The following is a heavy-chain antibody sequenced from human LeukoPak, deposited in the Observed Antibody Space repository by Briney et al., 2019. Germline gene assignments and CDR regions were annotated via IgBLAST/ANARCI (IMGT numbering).Heavy chain of an antibody. J-gene: IGHJ6*03. CDR1: GFTFSSYA. Sequence: PGGSLRLSCAASGFTFSSYAMHWVRQAPGKGLEWVAVISYDGSNKYYADSVKGRFTISRDNSKNTLYLQMNSLRAEDTAVYYCARDGTYSSSSVYYYYMDVWGKGTTVTVSS. CDR3: ARDGTYSSSSVYYYYMDV. V-gene: IGHV3-30-3*01. CDR2: ISYDGSNK. D-gene: IGHD6-6*01.